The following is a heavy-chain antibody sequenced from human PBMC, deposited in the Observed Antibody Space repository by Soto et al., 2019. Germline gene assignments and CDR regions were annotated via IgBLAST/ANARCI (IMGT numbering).Heavy chain of an antibody. CDR3: ARDQTASGGYSDS. D-gene: IGHD2-15*01. J-gene: IGHJ4*02. CDR2: IWNDGSNE. CDR1: GFPFSSYG. Sequence: GGSLRLSCEASGFPFSSYGIHWVRQAPGKGLEWLAIIWNDGSNEYYADSVKGRFTISRDNSKNAVYLQVSNLRAEDTAVYFCARDQTASGGYSDSWGQGTLVTVPS. V-gene: IGHV3-33*01.